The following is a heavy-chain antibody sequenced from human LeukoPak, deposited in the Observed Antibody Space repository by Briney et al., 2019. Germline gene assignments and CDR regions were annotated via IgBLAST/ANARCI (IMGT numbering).Heavy chain of an antibody. D-gene: IGHD5-12*01. J-gene: IGHJ4*02. CDR1: GFTFSSYG. Sequence: GGSLRLSCAASGFTFSSYGMHWVRQAPGKGLEWVAVIWYDGSNKYHADSVKGRFTISRDNSKNTLYLQMNSLRAEDTAVYYCARDHGATLAREYYFDYWGQGTLVTVSS. CDR2: IWYDGSNK. V-gene: IGHV3-33*01. CDR3: ARDHGATLAREYYFDY.